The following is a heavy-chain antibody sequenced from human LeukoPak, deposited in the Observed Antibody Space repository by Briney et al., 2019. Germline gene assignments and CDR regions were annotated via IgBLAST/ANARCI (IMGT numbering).Heavy chain of an antibody. Sequence: PSETLSLTRTVSGGSISSYSWNWIRQPPGKGLEWIGYIYYSGSTNYNPSPKSRVTIPVDTSKNQFSLKLSSVTAADTAVYYCARSSGSPHYMDVWGKGATVTISS. J-gene: IGHJ6*03. CDR2: IYYSGST. CDR1: GGSISSYS. V-gene: IGHV4-59*01. D-gene: IGHD1-26*01. CDR3: ARSSGSPHYMDV.